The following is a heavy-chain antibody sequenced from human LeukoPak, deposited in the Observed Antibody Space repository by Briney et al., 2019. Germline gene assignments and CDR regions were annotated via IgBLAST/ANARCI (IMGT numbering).Heavy chain of an antibody. CDR2: INHSGST. CDR1: GGSFSGYY. Sequence: SETLSLTCAVYGGSFSGYYWSWIRQPPGKGLEWIGEINHSGSTNYNPSLKSRVSISVDTSKKQFSLKLSSVTAADTAVYYCARSGATVVARRLDDAFDIWGQRRMVTVSS. CDR3: ARSGATVVARRLDDAFDI. V-gene: IGHV4-34*01. J-gene: IGHJ3*02. D-gene: IGHD4-23*01.